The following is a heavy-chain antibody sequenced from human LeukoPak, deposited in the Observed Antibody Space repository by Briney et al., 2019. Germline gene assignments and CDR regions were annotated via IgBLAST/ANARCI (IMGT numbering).Heavy chain of an antibody. D-gene: IGHD3-22*01. V-gene: IGHV1-46*01. Sequence: ASVKVSCKASGYTFTSYDINWVRQATGQGLEWMGIINPSGGSTSYAQKFQGRVTMTRDTSTSTVYMELSSLRSEDTAVYYCATGRGYSGAFDIWGQGTMVTVSS. CDR2: INPSGGST. CDR3: ATGRGYSGAFDI. CDR1: GYTFTSYD. J-gene: IGHJ3*02.